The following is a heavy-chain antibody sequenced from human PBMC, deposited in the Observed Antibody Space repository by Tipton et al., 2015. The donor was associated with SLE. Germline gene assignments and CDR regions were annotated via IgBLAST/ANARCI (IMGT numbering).Heavy chain of an antibody. V-gene: IGHV4-61*08. J-gene: IGHJ6*03. Sequence: LRLSCTVSGGSISNTDYFWSWIRQPPGKGLEWIGYIYYSGSTNYNPSLKSRVTISVDTSKNQFSLKLSSVTAADTAVYYCARGAPREKEYYYYYMDVWGKGTTVTVSS. CDR1: GGSISNTDYF. CDR3: ARGAPREKEYYYYYMDV. CDR2: IYYSGST.